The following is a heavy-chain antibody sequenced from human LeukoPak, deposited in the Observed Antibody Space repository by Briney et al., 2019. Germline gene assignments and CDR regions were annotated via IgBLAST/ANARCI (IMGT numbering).Heavy chain of an antibody. J-gene: IGHJ6*02. Sequence: SESLSLTRTVSGGSISSYYWSWLRQPPGQGLAWIGYIYYSGSTNYNPSLKSRVTISVDTSKNQFSLKLSSVTAADTAVYYCARDAAAGGAGYYYYGMDVWGQGTTVTVSS. D-gene: IGHD6-13*01. CDR1: GGSISSYY. V-gene: IGHV4-59*01. CDR3: ARDAAAGGAGYYYYGMDV. CDR2: IYYSGST.